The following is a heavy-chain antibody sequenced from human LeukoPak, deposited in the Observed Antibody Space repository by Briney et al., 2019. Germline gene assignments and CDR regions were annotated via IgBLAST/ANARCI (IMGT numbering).Heavy chain of an antibody. D-gene: IGHD3-16*01. CDR1: GFTVSSNY. V-gene: IGHV3-66*02. J-gene: IGHJ4*02. Sequence: GGSLRLSCAASGFTVSSNYMSWVRQAPGKGLEWVSVIYSGGSTYYADSVNGRFTISRDNSKNTLYLQMNSLRAEDTAVYSCESQEGGDYFDYWGQGTLVTVSS. CDR3: ESQEGGDYFDY. CDR2: IYSGGST.